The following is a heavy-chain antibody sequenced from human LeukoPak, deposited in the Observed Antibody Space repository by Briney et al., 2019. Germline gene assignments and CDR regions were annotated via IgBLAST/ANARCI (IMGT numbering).Heavy chain of an antibody. Sequence: SETLSLTCAVYGASFSDYYWSWIRQPPGKGLEWIGEINHSGRTNYNPSPKSRVTISLDMSKNQFSLKLSSVTAADTAVYYCARGQSLGSYNWFDPWGQGTLVTVSS. CDR1: GASFSDYY. CDR2: INHSGRT. V-gene: IGHV4-34*01. D-gene: IGHD6-19*01. CDR3: ARGQSLGSYNWFDP. J-gene: IGHJ5*02.